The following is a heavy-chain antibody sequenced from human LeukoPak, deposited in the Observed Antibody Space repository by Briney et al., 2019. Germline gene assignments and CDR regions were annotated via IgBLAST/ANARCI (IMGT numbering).Heavy chain of an antibody. J-gene: IGHJ6*03. D-gene: IGHD6-13*01. CDR2: IKQDGSEK. Sequence: GGSLRLSCAASGFTFSSYSMNWVRQAPGKGLEWVANIKQDGSEKYYVDSVKGRFTISRDNAKNSLYLQMNSLRAEDTAVYYCARDGPAGTSNHYYYMDVWGKGTTVTVSS. CDR3: ARDGPAGTSNHYYYMDV. V-gene: IGHV3-7*01. CDR1: GFTFSSYS.